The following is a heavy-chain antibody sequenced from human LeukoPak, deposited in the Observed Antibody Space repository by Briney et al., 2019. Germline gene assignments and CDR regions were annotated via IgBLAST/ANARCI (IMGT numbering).Heavy chain of an antibody. J-gene: IGHJ5*02. D-gene: IGHD6-13*01. CDR3: TRDFLAAAGLNWFDP. CDR2: IRSKAYGGTT. CDR1: GFTFGDYA. V-gene: IGHV3-49*03. Sequence: QPGRSLRLSCTASGFTFGDYAMSWFRQAPGKGLEWVGFIRSKAYGGTTEYAASVKGRFTISRDDSKSIAYLQMNGLKTEDTAVYYCTRDFLAAAGLNWFDPWGQGTLVTVSS.